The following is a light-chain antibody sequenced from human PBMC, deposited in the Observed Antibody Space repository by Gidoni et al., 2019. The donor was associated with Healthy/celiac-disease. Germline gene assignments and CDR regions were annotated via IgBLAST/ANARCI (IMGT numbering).Light chain of an antibody. Sequence: IVLTKSPATLSLSPGERATLSCRASQRVSSYLAWYQQKPGQAPRLLIYDASNWATGIPARFSGSGSGTDFTLTISSLEPEDFAVYYCQQRSNWPPTFGPGTKVEIK. V-gene: IGKV3-11*01. CDR3: QQRSNWPPT. CDR2: DAS. CDR1: QRVSSY. J-gene: IGKJ3*01.